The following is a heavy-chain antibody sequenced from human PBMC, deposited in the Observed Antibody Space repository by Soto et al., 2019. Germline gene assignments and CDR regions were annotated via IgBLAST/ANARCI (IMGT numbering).Heavy chain of an antibody. CDR3: AKDQTYSSSYCDY. V-gene: IGHV3-23*01. J-gene: IGHJ4*02. D-gene: IGHD6-13*01. Sequence: GGSLTPSCAAYRFTLGSYAMSWVRQAQGEGLEWVSAISGSVGSTYYTDSVKGRFTISRDTSKNTLYLQMNRQRAADPGVYYCAKDQTYSSSYCDYWGQGTLVTVSS. CDR1: RFTLGSYA. CDR2: ISGSVGST.